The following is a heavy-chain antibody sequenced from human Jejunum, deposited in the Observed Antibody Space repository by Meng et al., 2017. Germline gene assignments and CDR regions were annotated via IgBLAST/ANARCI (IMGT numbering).Heavy chain of an antibody. V-gene: IGHV4-31*03. CDR1: GASISSDSQY. CDR3: ARETVVTTRFYDY. J-gene: IGHJ4*02. Sequence: QLQESGPGLVKPSHTLSLTCTVSGASISSDSQYWTWIRQHPGKGLEWIGYIHKSGNTYYSPSLESRISMAVDTSKNQFSLKLKSVTAADTAVYYCARETVVTTRFYDYWGQGTLVTVSS. CDR2: IHKSGNT. D-gene: IGHD4-17*01.